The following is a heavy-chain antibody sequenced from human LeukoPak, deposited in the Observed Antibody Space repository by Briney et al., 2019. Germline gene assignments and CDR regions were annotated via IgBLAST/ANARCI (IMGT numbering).Heavy chain of an antibody. CDR2: IIPILGIA. J-gene: IGHJ4*02. CDR1: GGTFSSYT. CDR3: ARGIAARGGYYFDY. D-gene: IGHD6-6*01. V-gene: IGHV1-69*02. Sequence: ASVKVSCKXSGGTFSSYTISWVRQAPGQGLEWMGRIIPILGIANYAQKFQGRVTITADKSTSTAYMELSSLRSEDTAVYYCARGIAARGGYYFDYWGRGTLVTVSS.